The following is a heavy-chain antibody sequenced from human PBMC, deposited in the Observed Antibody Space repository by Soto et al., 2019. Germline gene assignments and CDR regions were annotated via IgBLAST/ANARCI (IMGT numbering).Heavy chain of an antibody. Sequence: PSETLSLTCGVSGGSISSGGYSWIWIRQPPGKGLEWIGYIYHSGSTYYNPSLKSRVTISVDRSKNQFSLKLSSVTAADTAVYYCARGNSSGYLYYYYYYGMDVWGQGTTVTVSS. CDR2: IYHSGST. CDR1: GGSISSGGYS. V-gene: IGHV4-30-2*01. J-gene: IGHJ6*02. CDR3: ARGNSSGYLYYYYYYGMDV. D-gene: IGHD3-22*01.